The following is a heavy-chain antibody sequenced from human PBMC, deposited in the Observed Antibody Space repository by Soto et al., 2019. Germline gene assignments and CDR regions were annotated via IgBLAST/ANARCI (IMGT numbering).Heavy chain of an antibody. CDR1: GFIFSDYV. Sequence: QVQLVESGGGVVPPGKSLRLSCAASGFIFSDYVMHWVRQAPGKGLEWVAMISHDEDYRYYADSVKGRFTISRDNSKNTLLLEMSNLKTEDTAMYYCARAPERLKFGDIEYWGPGTLVTVSS. V-gene: IGHV3-30*03. J-gene: IGHJ4*02. D-gene: IGHD2-21*01. CDR2: ISHDEDYR. CDR3: ARAPERLKFGDIEY.